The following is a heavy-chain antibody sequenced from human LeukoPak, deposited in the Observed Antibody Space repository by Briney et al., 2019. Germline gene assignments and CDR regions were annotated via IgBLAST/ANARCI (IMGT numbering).Heavy chain of an antibody. Sequence: SETLSLTCAVYGGSFSGYYWSWIRQPPGKGLEWIGEINHSGSTNYNPSLKSRVTISVDTSKNQFSLKLSSVTAADTAVYYCASLAFYDSSGYYFDYWGQGTLVTVSS. D-gene: IGHD3-22*01. V-gene: IGHV4-34*01. J-gene: IGHJ4*02. CDR2: INHSGST. CDR1: GGSFSGYY. CDR3: ASLAFYDSSGYYFDY.